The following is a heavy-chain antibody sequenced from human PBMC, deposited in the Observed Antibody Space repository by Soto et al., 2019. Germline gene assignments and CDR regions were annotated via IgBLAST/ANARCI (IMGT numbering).Heavy chain of an antibody. Sequence: GGSLRLSCAASGFTFSTYAMSWVRQAPGKGLEWLSAISGSGGSTYYVDSVKGRFTVSRDNSKNTLYVQMNSLRADDTAVYYCARGKNTTGFLDWFDPWGPGTLVTVSS. V-gene: IGHV3-23*01. J-gene: IGHJ5*02. CDR1: GFTFSTYA. CDR3: ARGKNTTGFLDWFDP. CDR2: ISGSGGST. D-gene: IGHD6-19*01.